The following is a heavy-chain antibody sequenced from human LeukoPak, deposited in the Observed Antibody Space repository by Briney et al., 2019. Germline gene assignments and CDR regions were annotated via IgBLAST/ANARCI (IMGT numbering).Heavy chain of an antibody. J-gene: IGHJ4*02. D-gene: IGHD3-3*01. CDR1: GYTFTSYG. CDR2: ISAYNGNT. CDR3: ARADYDFWSGYPTPLGY. V-gene: IGHV1-18*01. Sequence: PGASVKVSCKASGYTFTSYGISWVRQAPGQGLEWMGWISAYNGNTNYAQKLQGRVTMTTDTSTSTAYMELRSLRSDDTAVYYCARADYDFWSGYPTPLGYWGQGTLVTVSS.